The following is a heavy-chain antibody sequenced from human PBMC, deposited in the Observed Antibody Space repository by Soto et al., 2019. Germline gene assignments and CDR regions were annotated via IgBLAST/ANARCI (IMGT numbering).Heavy chain of an antibody. CDR3: ATSASGIEDRDS. V-gene: IGHV1-18*04. CDR2: VTPYSGNT. D-gene: IGHD3-10*01. Sequence: ASVKVSCKASGYTFSSFGVNWVRQAPGQGLEWVGWVTPYSGNTKYTQKFQGRVTMTADTSTSTAYMEVGSLRSDDTAIYYCATSASGIEDRDSWGQGTPVTVSS. CDR1: GYTFSSFG. J-gene: IGHJ1*01.